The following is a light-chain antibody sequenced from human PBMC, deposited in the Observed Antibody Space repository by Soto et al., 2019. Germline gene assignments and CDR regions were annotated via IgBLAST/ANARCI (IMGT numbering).Light chain of an antibody. J-gene: IGKJ1*01. CDR2: DAS. Sequence: DVQMTQSPSTLSASVGESVAVTCRARQNIRNWLAWYQQKPGKAPNPLIYDASSLKSGVPARFSGSGSGTEFTLTISSLQPDDFATYYCQHYNSYSEAFGQGTKVDNK. V-gene: IGKV1-5*01. CDR3: QHYNSYSEA. CDR1: QNIRNW.